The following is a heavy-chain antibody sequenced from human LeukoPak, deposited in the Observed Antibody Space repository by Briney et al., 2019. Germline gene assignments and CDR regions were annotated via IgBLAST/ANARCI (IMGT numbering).Heavy chain of an antibody. Sequence: PGGSLRLSCAASGFTFSDYYMSWIRQAPGKGLEWVSYISSSGSTIYNADSVKGRFTISRDNAKNSLFLQMNSLRAEDTAVYYCARDSSGWYYFDYWGQGPLVTVSS. CDR2: ISSSGSTI. V-gene: IGHV3-11*04. CDR1: GFTFSDYY. D-gene: IGHD6-19*01. J-gene: IGHJ4*02. CDR3: ARDSSGWYYFDY.